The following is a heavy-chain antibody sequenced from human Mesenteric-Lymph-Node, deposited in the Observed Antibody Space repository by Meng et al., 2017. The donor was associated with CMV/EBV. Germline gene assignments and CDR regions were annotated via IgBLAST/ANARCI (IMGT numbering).Heavy chain of an antibody. V-gene: IGHV3-48*01. J-gene: IGHJ6*02. Sequence: GESLKISCAASGFTFSSYSMNWVRQAPGKGLQWVSYISSSSSSIYYADSVKGRFTISRDNSKNTVYLQMNSLRPEDTAIYYCARETVPVAINYFYGMDVWGHGATVTVSS. CDR1: GFTFSSYS. CDR3: ARETVPVAINYFYGMDV. D-gene: IGHD2-2*01. CDR2: ISSSSSSI.